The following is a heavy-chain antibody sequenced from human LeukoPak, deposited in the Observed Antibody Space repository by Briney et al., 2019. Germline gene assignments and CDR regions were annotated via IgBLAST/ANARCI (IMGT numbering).Heavy chain of an antibody. CDR2: INGDGTSI. D-gene: IGHD7-27*01. V-gene: IGHV3-74*01. CDR3: AREFLPTGAHTDAFDI. J-gene: IGHJ3*02. Sequence: GGSLRLSCAASRSTFSNYWVHWVCQAPGKGLVWVSRINGDGTSISYADSVKGRFTISRDNAKNTVDLQMNSLTAENTAVYLCAREFLPTGAHTDAFDIWGQGTMVTVSS. CDR1: RSTFSNYW.